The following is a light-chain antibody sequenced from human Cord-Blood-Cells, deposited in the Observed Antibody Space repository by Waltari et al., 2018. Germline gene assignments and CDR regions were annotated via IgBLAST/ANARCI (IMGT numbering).Light chain of an antibody. CDR2: GAS. J-gene: IGKJ1*01. Sequence: EIVLTQSPGTLSLSPGERATLSCRASQSVSSSYLAGYQQKPGQAPRLLIYGASSRATGIPDRFSSSGSGTDFTLTISRLEPEDFAVYYCQQYGSSPPTFGQGTKVEIK. V-gene: IGKV3-20*01. CDR1: QSVSSSY. CDR3: QQYGSSPPT.